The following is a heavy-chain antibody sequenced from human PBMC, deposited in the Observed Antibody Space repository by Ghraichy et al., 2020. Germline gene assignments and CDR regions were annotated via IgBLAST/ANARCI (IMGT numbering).Heavy chain of an antibody. Sequence: SQTLSLTCTVSGGSISSSSYYWGWIRQPPGKGLEWIGSIYYSGSTYYNPSLKSRVTISVDTSKNQFSLKLSSGTAADTAVYYCARGVVSSWYAFDIWGQGTMVTVSS. CDR3: ARGVVSSWYAFDI. V-gene: IGHV4-39*01. CDR2: IYYSGST. D-gene: IGHD6-13*01. CDR1: GGSISSSSYY. J-gene: IGHJ3*02.